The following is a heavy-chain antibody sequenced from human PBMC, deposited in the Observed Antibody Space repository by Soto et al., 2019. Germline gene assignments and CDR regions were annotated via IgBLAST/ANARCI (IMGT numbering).Heavy chain of an antibody. CDR3: ARDWEGGYGMDV. J-gene: IGHJ6*02. D-gene: IGHD1-26*01. V-gene: IGHV3-21*01. CDR2: ISSSSSYI. CDR1: GFTFSSYS. Sequence: GGSLRLSCAASGFTFSSYSMNWVRQAPGKGLEWVSSISSSSSYIYYADSVKGRFTISRDNAKNSLYLQMNSLRAEDTAVYYCARDWEGGYGMDVWGQGTTVTVSS.